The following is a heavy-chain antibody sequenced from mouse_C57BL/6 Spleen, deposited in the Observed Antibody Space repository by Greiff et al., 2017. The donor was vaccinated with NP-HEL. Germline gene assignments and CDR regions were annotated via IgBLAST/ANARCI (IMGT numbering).Heavy chain of an antibody. CDR3: ARHSSGPAWFAY. J-gene: IGHJ3*01. Sequence: VQLQQSGPELVKPGASVKISCKASGYSFTGYYMNWVKQSPEKSLEWIGEINPSTGGTTYNQKFKAKATLTVDKSSSTAYMQLKSLTSEDSAVYYCARHSSGPAWFAYWGQGTLVTVSA. CDR1: GYSFTGYY. D-gene: IGHD3-2*02. CDR2: INPSTGGT. V-gene: IGHV1-42*01.